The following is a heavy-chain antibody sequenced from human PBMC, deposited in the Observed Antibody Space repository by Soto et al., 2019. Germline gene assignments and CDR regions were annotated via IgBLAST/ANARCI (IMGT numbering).Heavy chain of an antibody. Sequence: PSQNLSLTCAISGDSVSSNIVVWNWIRQSPSRGLEWLGRTYYRSQWYTDYAVSVEGRIIINPDTSKNQVSLQVNSVTPEDTAVYYCVRLVGNSWFDYWGQGTLVTVSS. V-gene: IGHV6-1*01. J-gene: IGHJ4*02. CDR2: TYYRSQWYT. D-gene: IGHD2-21*01. CDR1: GDSVSSNIVV. CDR3: VRLVGNSWFDY.